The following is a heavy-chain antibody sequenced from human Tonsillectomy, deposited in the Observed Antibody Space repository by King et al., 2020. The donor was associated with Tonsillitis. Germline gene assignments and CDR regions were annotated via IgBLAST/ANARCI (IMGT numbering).Heavy chain of an antibody. CDR3: AKDPRKFMVRGQSDY. V-gene: IGHV3-23*04. Sequence: VQLVESGGGLVQPGGSLRLSCAASGFTFRSYAMTWVRQAPGKGLEWVSAISGSGGRTYYADSVKGRFTILRDTSKNTLYLQMNSLRAEDTAVYYCAKDPRKFMVRGQSDYWGQGTLVTVSS. CDR1: GFTFRSYA. J-gene: IGHJ4*02. D-gene: IGHD3-10*01. CDR2: ISGSGGRT.